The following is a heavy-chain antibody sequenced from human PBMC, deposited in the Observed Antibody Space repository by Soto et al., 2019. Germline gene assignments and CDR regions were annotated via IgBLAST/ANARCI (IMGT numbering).Heavy chain of an antibody. CDR2: IYHSGST. J-gene: IGHJ5*02. CDR3: ARAPGIAAAWAGWFDP. D-gene: IGHD6-13*01. V-gene: IGHV4-30-2*01. Sequence: SETLSLTCAVSGGSISSGGYSWSWIRQPPGKGLEWIGYIYHSGSTYYNPSLKSRVTISVDRSKNQFSLKLSSVTAADTAVYYCARAPGIAAAWAGWFDPWGQGTLVTVSS. CDR1: GGSISSGGYS.